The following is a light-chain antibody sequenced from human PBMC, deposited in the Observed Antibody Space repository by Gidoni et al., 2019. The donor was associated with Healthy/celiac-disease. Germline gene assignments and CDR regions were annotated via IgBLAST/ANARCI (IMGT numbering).Light chain of an antibody. V-gene: IGKV3-15*01. J-gene: IGKJ2*01. Sequence: EIVMTQSQATLSVSPGERATLSCRASQSVSSNLACYQQKPGQAPRRLIYGASTRATGIPARFSGSGSGPEFTLTVSSPQSEDLAVYYCQQYNNWPQNTFGQGTKLEIK. CDR3: QQYNNWPQNT. CDR1: QSVSSN. CDR2: GAS.